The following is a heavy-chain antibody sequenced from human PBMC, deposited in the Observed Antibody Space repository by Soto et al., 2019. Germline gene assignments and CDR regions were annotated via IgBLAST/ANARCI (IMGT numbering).Heavy chain of an antibody. D-gene: IGHD6-19*01. J-gene: IGHJ4*02. CDR1: GGSFSGYY. V-gene: IGHV4-34*01. CDR3: ARGGAVAVLSYYFDY. CDR2: INHSGST. Sequence: QVQLQQWGAGLLKPSETLSLTCAVYGGSFSGYYWSWIRQPPGKGLEWIGEINHSGSTNYNPSLKSRVTTSVDTSKNQFSLKLSSVTAADTAVYYCARGGAVAVLSYYFDYWGQGTLVTVSS.